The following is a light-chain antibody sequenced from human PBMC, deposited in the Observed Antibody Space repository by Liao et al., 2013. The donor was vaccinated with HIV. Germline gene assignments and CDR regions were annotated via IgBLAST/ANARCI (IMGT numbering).Light chain of an antibody. CDR3: QAWDRSADVV. CDR1: NIGSKS. V-gene: IGLV3-21*01. J-gene: IGLJ3*02. Sequence: SYVLTQPPSVSVAPGGAAKITCTGNNIGSKSVHWYQLKPGQAPVLVIYQDSKRPSGIPERFSGSNSGNTATLTISGTQAMDEADYFCQAWDRSADVVFGGGTKLTVL. CDR2: QDS.